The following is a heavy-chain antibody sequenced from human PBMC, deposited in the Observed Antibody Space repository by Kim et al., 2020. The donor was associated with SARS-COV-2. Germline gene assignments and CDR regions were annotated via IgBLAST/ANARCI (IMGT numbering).Heavy chain of an antibody. CDR1: GITFSNHW. V-gene: IGHV3-74*01. CDR2: INPDGTSE. Sequence: GGSLRLSCVASGITFSNHWMSWIRQVPGKGLVWVSRINPDGTSERYADSVKGRFTISRDNAKNTVSLHMNSLRVDDTAIYYCATFRASGHWGQGTLVTVS. D-gene: IGHD3-10*01. J-gene: IGHJ4*02. CDR3: ATFRASGH.